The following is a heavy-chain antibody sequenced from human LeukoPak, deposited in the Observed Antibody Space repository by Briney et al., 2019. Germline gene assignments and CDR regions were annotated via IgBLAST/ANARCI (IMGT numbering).Heavy chain of an antibody. V-gene: IGHV4-38-2*01. D-gene: IGHD2-15*01. Sequence: PSETLSLTCAVSGYSISNGYFWGWIRQSPGKGLEWLGTISHSGTTYYSPSLDGRVTISGDTYKNQFALRLNSVTAAGTAVYYCVRHRIVVVVAATMNAFDIWGQGTMVTVSS. CDR2: ISHSGTT. CDR1: GYSISNGYF. CDR3: VRHRIVVVVAATMNAFDI. J-gene: IGHJ3*02.